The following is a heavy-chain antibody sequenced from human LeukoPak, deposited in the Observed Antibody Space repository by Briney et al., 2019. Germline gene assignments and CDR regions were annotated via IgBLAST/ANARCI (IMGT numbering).Heavy chain of an antibody. J-gene: IGHJ4*02. V-gene: IGHV4-59*01. D-gene: IGHD3-16*01. CDR2: IHYSGTI. Sequence: SETLSLTCTVSGGSITNDYWNWIRQSSGKQLEWIGSIHYSGTINYSPSLKNRITISLDTSKNQFSLKLSSVTAADTAMYYCATSYDHGWLIGSWGQGTLVTVSS. CDR3: ATSYDHGWLIGS. CDR1: GGSITNDY.